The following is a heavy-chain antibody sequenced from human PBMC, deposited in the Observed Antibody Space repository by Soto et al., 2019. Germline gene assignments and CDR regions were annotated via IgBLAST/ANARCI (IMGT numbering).Heavy chain of an antibody. Sequence: ASVKVSCKASGYTFTSYGISWVRQAPGQGLEWMGWISAYNGNTNYAQKLQGRVTMTTDTSTSTAYMELRSLRSDDTAVYYCARDLGAVGYSYVLGYGMAVWGKGTTVTVSS. CDR2: ISAYNGNT. CDR1: GYTFTSYG. V-gene: IGHV1-18*01. CDR3: ARDLGAVGYSYVLGYGMAV. D-gene: IGHD5-18*01. J-gene: IGHJ6*04.